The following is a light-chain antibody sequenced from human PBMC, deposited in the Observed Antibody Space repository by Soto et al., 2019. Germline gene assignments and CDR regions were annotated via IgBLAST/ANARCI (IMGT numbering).Light chain of an antibody. CDR2: AAS. V-gene: IGKV1-9*01. J-gene: IGKJ5*01. CDR3: QLLNSYPIT. CDR1: QGLSSD. Sequence: DIQLTQSPSFLSATVADRVTITCRASQGLSSDLAWYQQKPGKAPKLLIYAASTLQSGVPSWFSGSGSGTEFTLTISSLQPEDFATYYCQLLNSYPITFGQGTRLEIK.